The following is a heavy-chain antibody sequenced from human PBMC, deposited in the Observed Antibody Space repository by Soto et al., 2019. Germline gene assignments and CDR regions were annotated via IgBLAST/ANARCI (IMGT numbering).Heavy chain of an antibody. CDR2: IIPILGTA. D-gene: IGHD3-16*01. V-gene: IGHV1-69*06. CDR1: GGTFSSYA. CDR3: ASSPVLCAGRGGEAWFDP. Sequence: QVQLVQSGAEVKKPGSSVKVSCKASGGTFSSYAISWVRQAPGQGLAWMGGIIPILGTANYAQKFQGRVTISADKYTSTADMELSSRRSEDTAVYYCASSPVLCAGRGGEAWFDPWGQGTLVTVSS. J-gene: IGHJ5*02.